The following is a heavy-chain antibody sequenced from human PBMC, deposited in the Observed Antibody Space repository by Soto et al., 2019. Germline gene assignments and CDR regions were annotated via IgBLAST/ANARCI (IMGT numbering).Heavy chain of an antibody. Sequence: EVQLVESGGGLVKPGESLRLSCAASDLSFSNAYINWVRQAPGKGLEWVGRIKSKTDGGTIDYAAPVKGRFIISRDDSSTTVYLQMNRLKTEDTAAYYCTTRGALGYWGQGTLVTVSS. J-gene: IGHJ4*02. CDR2: IKSKTDGGTI. CDR3: TTRGALGY. D-gene: IGHD2-15*01. V-gene: IGHV3-15*07. CDR1: DLSFSNAY.